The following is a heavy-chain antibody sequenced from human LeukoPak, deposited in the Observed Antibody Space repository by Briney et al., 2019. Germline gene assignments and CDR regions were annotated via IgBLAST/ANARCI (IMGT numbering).Heavy chain of an antibody. Sequence: ASVKVSCKASGYTFTDYYMHWVRQAPGQGLEWMGWINPNSGGTNSAQKFQGRVTLTRDTSISTAYMELSRLKSDDTAMYYCARDRAYSSGRDDTFDLWGQGTMVIVSS. CDR3: ARDRAYSSGRDDTFDL. V-gene: IGHV1-2*02. D-gene: IGHD3-22*01. CDR2: INPNSGGT. CDR1: GYTFTDYY. J-gene: IGHJ3*01.